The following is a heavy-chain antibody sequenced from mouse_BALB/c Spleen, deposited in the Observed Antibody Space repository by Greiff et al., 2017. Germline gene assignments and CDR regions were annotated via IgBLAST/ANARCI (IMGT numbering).Heavy chain of an antibody. CDR1: GYTFTSYW. CDR3: TRWYDYEWYFDV. CDR2: IYPGNSDT. V-gene: IGHV1-5*01. D-gene: IGHD2-4*01. Sequence: VQLKQSGTVLARPGASVKMSCKASGYTFTSYWMHWVNQRPGQGLEWIGAIYPGNSDTSYNQKFKGKAKLTAVTSTSTAYMELSSLTSEDSAVYYCTRWYDYEWYFDVWGAGTTVTVSS. J-gene: IGHJ1*01.